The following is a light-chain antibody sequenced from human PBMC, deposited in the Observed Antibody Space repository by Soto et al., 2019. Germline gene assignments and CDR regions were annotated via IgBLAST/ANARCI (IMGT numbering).Light chain of an antibody. CDR1: QSITSNF. J-gene: IGKJ2*01. CDR2: GAS. Sequence: EIVLTQSPGTLSLSPGERATLSCRASQSITSNFLAWYQQKPGQAPRLLIYGASTSAAGVPDRFSGSGSGTDLTLTITRLEPEDFAFYYCQQYGRSPHMYTFGQGTKLGV. V-gene: IGKV3-20*01. CDR3: QQYGRSPHMYT.